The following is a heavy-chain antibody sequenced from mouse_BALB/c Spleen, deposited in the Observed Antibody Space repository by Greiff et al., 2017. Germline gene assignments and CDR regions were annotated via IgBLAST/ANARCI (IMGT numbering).Heavy chain of an antibody. D-gene: IGHD2-14*01. Sequence: VKLMESGAELVKPGASVKLSCKTSGYTFTSYWIQWVKQRPGQGLGWIGEIFPGTGTTYYNEKFKGKATLTIDTSSSTAYMQLSSLTSEDSAVYFCARAYYRYDGFAYWGQGTLVTVSA. V-gene: IGHV1S132*01. CDR2: IFPGTGTT. J-gene: IGHJ3*01. CDR1: GYTFTSYW. CDR3: ARAYYRYDGFAY.